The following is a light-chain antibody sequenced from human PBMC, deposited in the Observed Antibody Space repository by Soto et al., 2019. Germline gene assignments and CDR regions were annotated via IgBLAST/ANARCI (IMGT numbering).Light chain of an antibody. V-gene: IGLV2-14*03. J-gene: IGLJ2*01. CDR1: SSDVGGYNY. CDR2: DVN. CDR3: ASFTRSVTVV. Sequence: QSALTQPASVSGSPGQSITISCAGTSSDVGGYNYVSWYQQHPGKVPRLIISDVNKRPSGVSDRFSGSKSGNTASLTISGLQAEDEADYYCASFTRSVTVVFGGGTNLTVL.